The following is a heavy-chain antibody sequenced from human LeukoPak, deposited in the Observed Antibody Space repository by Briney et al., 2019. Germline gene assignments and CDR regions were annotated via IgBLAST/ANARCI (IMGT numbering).Heavy chain of an antibody. J-gene: IGHJ4*02. CDR3: ARVAYYASSGPPDY. CDR2: ISGSSTYI. D-gene: IGHD3-22*01. V-gene: IGHV3-21*01. Sequence: GGSLRLSCAASGFTFSDYSMNWVRQAPGKGLEWVSSISGSSTYIYYADSVKGRYTISRDNAKNSLYLQMNSLRAEDTAVYYCARVAYYASSGPPDYWGQGTLVTVSS. CDR1: GFTFSDYS.